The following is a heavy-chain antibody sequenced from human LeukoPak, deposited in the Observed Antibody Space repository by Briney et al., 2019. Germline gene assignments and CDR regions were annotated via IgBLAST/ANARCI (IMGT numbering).Heavy chain of an antibody. D-gene: IGHD2-21*02. Sequence: PSETLSLTCAVSGGSITTYYWTWIRQPPGHALEWIGYIYYTGNTKYNPSLESRVTMSIDTSKNEFSLKIYSVNAADTAVYFCASGSVVTALDQWGQGTLVTVSS. CDR2: IYYTGNT. V-gene: IGHV4-59*01. CDR3: ASGSVVTALDQ. CDR1: GGSITTYY. J-gene: IGHJ4*02.